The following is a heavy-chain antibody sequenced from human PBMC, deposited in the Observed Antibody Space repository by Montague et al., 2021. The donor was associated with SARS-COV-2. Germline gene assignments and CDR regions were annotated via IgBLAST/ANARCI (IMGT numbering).Heavy chain of an antibody. Sequence: SLRLSCAASGFTFSYYAMSWVRQAPGKGLEWVSTISGSGGTTYYADSVKGRFTISRDNSKNTLYLRMNSLRAEDTAVCYCAKAHYYDSSGYYFWGQGTLVTVSS. CDR3: AKAHYYDSSGYYF. CDR2: ISGSGGTT. J-gene: IGHJ4*02. V-gene: IGHV3-23*01. CDR1: GFTFSYYA. D-gene: IGHD3-22*01.